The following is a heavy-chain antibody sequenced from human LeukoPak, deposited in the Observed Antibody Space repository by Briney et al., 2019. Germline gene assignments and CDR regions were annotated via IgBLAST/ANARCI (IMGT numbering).Heavy chain of an antibody. J-gene: IGHJ4*02. CDR3: AKGLSSTYSSSWFDY. V-gene: IGHV3-9*01. D-gene: IGHD6-13*01. CDR1: GFTFSGYS. Sequence: GGSLRLSCAASGFTFSGYSMNWVRQAPGKGLEWVSGISWNSGSIGYADSVKGRFTISRDNAKNSLYLQMNSLRAEDTALYYCAKGLSSTYSSSWFDYWGQGTLVTVSS. CDR2: ISWNSGSI.